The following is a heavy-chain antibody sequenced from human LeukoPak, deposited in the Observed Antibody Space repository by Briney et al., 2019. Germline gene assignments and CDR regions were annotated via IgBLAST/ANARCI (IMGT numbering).Heavy chain of an antibody. CDR1: GDTFSNYA. CDR3: ARTPISGATYWFDP. D-gene: IGHD1-26*01. V-gene: IGHV1-69*04. CDR2: IIPILDIA. Sequence: ASVKVSCKASGDTFSNYAISWVRQAPGQGLEWMGRIIPILDIANYALMYQGRVTITADKSTSKVYMELSSLRSEDTVVYYCARTPISGATYWFDPWGQGTLVTVSS. J-gene: IGHJ5*02.